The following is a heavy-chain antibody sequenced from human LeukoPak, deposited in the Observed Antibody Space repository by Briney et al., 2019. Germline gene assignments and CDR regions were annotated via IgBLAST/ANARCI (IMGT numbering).Heavy chain of an antibody. J-gene: IGHJ4*02. CDR3: AKDDAWLRFGE. D-gene: IGHD3-10*01. V-gene: IGHV3-23*01. CDR1: GFTFSKYG. Sequence: GGSLRLSCAASGFTFSKYGMSWVRQAPGKGLEWVSVISGSGDITYYADSVKGRFTISRDNSKNTLYLEVISLTAEDTAVYYCAKDDAWLRFGEWSQGTLVTVSS. CDR2: ISGSGDIT.